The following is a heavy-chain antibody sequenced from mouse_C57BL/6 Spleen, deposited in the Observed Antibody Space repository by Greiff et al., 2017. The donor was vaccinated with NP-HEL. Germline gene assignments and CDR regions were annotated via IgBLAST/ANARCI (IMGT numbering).Heavy chain of an antibody. Sequence: QVQLQQSGAELVRPGASVTLSCKASGYPFTDSELHWVKPTPVHGLDCIGALAPATGGTAYKPQFQGTAILTADKSSSTAYMELRSLTSDDSAVYDCTREASTVDYAMDYWGQGTSVTVSS. V-gene: IGHV1-15*01. CDR2: LAPATGGT. D-gene: IGHD1-1*01. J-gene: IGHJ4*01. CDR3: TREASTVDYAMDY. CDR1: GYPFTDSE.